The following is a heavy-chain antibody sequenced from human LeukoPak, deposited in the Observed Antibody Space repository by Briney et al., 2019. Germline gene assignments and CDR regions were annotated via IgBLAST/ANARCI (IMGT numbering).Heavy chain of an antibody. D-gene: IGHD6-19*01. CDR1: RFTFNSYG. J-gene: IGHJ3*02. CDR3: AKYYQAGYASGYFAFVI. Sequence: PGRSLRLSCAASRFTFNSYGMHWVRQAPGKGLEWVAVISYDGTNKYCADSVKGRFTISRDNSKNTLYLQINSLRGEDTAVYYCAKYYQAGYASGYFAFVIGGQGTMVIVSS. V-gene: IGHV3-30*18. CDR2: ISYDGTNK.